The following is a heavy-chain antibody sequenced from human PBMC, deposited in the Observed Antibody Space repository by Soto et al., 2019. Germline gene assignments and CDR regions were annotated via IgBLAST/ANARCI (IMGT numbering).Heavy chain of an antibody. CDR1: GSTFSNLW. CDR3: TTDRPFSSGGVIVT. D-gene: IGHD3-16*02. Sequence: EVQLVESGGGLIKPGGSVRLSCVVSGSTFSNLWMTWVRQAPGKGLEWVGRIKSNVNGGTTDYAAPVKGRFTISRDDSKDTLYLEMNSLKTEDTAVYYCTTDRPFSSGGVIVTWGQGAMVTVYS. CDR2: IKSNVNGGTT. V-gene: IGHV3-15*01. J-gene: IGHJ3*01.